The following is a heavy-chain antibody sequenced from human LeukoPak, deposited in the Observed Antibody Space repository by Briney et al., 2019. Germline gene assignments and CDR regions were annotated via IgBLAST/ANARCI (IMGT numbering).Heavy chain of an antibody. CDR2: IYYSGST. D-gene: IGHD3-3*01. CDR1: GGSISSSSYY. Sequence: SETLSLTCTVSGGSISSSSYYWGWIRQPPGKGLEWIGSIYYSGSTYYNPSLKSRVTISVDTSKNQFSLKLSSVTAADTAVYYCARHRGSSVLRFLEWFDYWGQGTLVTVSS. CDR3: ARHRGSSVLRFLEWFDY. J-gene: IGHJ4*02. V-gene: IGHV4-39*01.